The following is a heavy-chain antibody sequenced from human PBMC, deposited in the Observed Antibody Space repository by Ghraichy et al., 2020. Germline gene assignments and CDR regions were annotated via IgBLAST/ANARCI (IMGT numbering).Heavy chain of an antibody. CDR3: ARQSDPFDY. CDR2: ISYVGST. CDR1: GGSISSSDYC. D-gene: IGHD2-21*02. V-gene: IGHV4-39*01. J-gene: IGHJ4*02. Sequence: SETLSLTCTVSGGSISSSDYCWGWVRQPPGKGLEWIGSISYVGSTYYNASLESRVTLSVDPSKNQFSLKLSSVTAADTAVYYCARQSDPFDYWGQGTLVTVSS.